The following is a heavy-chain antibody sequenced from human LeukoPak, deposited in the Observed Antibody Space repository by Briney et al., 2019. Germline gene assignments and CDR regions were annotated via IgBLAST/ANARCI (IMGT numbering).Heavy chain of an antibody. Sequence: SETLSLTCTVSGGSITTTSYYWGWIRQPPGKGLEWIGSIYYSGSTYYNPSLKSRLTISVDTSKNQFSLKLITVTAADTAVYYCARKYSGYAGSFDYWGQGTLVTVSS. D-gene: IGHD5-12*01. V-gene: IGHV4-39*01. CDR1: GGSITTTSYY. J-gene: IGHJ4*02. CDR3: ARKYSGYAGSFDY. CDR2: IYYSGST.